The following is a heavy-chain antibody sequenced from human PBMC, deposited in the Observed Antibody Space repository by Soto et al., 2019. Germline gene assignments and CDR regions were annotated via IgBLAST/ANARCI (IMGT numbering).Heavy chain of an antibody. CDR3: ASGRYTSGWYPDYFDY. CDR2: IKQDGSDK. Sequence: PGGSLRLSCAVSGFTFNNYWMSWVRQAPGKGLEWVANIKQDGSDKYYVDSLKGRFTISRDNAKNTLYLQMNSLRAEDTAVYYCASGRYTSGWYPDYFDYWGQGTLVTSPQ. CDR1: GFTFNNYW. V-gene: IGHV3-7*03. J-gene: IGHJ4*02. D-gene: IGHD6-19*01.